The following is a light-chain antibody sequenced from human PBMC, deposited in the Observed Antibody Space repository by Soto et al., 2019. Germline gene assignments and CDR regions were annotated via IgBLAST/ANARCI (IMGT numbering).Light chain of an antibody. V-gene: IGLV2-14*01. J-gene: IGLJ1*01. CDR3: FSYTSTSLYV. CDR1: SSDVGGYNY. Sequence: QTALTQPASVSGSPGQSITISCTGTSSDVGGYNYVSWYQQHPGKAPKLMIYDVSNRPSGVSNRFSGSKSGNTASLTIFGLQAEDEADYYCFSYTSTSLYVFGTGTKVTFL. CDR2: DVS.